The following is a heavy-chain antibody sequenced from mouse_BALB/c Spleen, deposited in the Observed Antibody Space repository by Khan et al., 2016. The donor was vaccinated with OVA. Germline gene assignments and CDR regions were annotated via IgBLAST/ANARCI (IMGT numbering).Heavy chain of an antibody. V-gene: IGHV14-3*02. CDR2: IAPANGKT. J-gene: IGHJ1*01. CDR3: AHPSYDPRYVEG. CDR1: GSNIKDSY. Sequence: LQLKPSGAALVKPGASVKLSSPASGSNIKDSYIHWVKQSPEQALQWIARIAPANGKTEYAPKFQGQATITPATSSHTSYLPLRSLTSEDSAVDYWAHPSYDPRYVEGGGAGSTVTVSS. D-gene: IGHD2-3*01.